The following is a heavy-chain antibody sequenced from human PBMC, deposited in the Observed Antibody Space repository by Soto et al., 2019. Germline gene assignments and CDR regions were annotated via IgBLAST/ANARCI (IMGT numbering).Heavy chain of an antibody. Sequence: SETLSLTCTVSGGSVSSGSYYWSWIRQPPGKGLGWIGYIYYSGSTNYNPSLKSRVTISVDTSKNQFSLKLSSVTAADTAVYYCARASKRSPFDYWGQGTLVTVS. CDR2: IYYSGST. CDR1: GGSVSSGSYY. J-gene: IGHJ4*02. CDR3: ARASKRSPFDY. V-gene: IGHV4-61*01.